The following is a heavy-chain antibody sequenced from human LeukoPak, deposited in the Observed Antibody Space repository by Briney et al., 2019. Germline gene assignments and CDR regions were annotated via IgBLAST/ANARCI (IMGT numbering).Heavy chain of an antibody. CDR2: TYYRSEWYN. D-gene: IGHD3-10*01. J-gene: IGHJ4*02. CDR1: RDSVSSNSAA. Sequence: SQTLSLTCDISRDSVSSNSAAWNWIRQSPSRGLEWLGRTYYRSEWYNDYSVSVKSRITINPDTSKNQFSLQLNSVTPEDTAVYYCARGGYYGSGSFYSTQTSVFDYWGQGTLVTVSS. V-gene: IGHV6-1*01. CDR3: ARGGYYGSGSFYSTQTSVFDY.